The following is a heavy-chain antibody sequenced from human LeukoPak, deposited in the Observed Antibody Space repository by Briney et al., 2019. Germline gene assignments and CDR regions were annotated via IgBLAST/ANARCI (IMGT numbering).Heavy chain of an antibody. Sequence: ASVKVSCKASGYTFTGYYMHWVRQAPGQGLEWMGWINPNSGDTNYAQKFQGRVTMTRETSISTAYMELSWLRSDDTAVYYCARDITGVDYWGQGTLVTVSS. CDR2: INPNSGDT. D-gene: IGHD1-20*01. CDR1: GYTFTGYY. CDR3: ARDITGVDY. V-gene: IGHV1-2*02. J-gene: IGHJ4*02.